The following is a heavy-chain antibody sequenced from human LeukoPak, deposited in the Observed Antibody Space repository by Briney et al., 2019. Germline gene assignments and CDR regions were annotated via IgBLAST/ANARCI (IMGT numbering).Heavy chain of an antibody. J-gene: IGHJ4*02. Sequence: GGSLRLSCAASGFTFSSYEMNWVRQAPGKGLEWVSYISSSGSTIYYADSVKGRFTISRDNAKKSLYLQMNSLRAEDTAVYYCARGGDSSGFFFDNWGQGALVTVSS. V-gene: IGHV3-48*03. CDR1: GFTFSSYE. CDR3: ARGGDSSGFFFDN. D-gene: IGHD3-22*01. CDR2: ISSSGSTI.